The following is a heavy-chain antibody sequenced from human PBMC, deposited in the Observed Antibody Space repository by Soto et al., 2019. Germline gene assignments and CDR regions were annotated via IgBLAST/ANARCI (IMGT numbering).Heavy chain of an antibody. CDR3: ARDSPYYDSSGYYSLGY. D-gene: IGHD3-22*01. CDR2: MNPNSGNT. CDR1: GYTFTSYD. J-gene: IGHJ4*02. Sequence: GASVKVSCKASGYTFTSYDINWVRQATGQGLEWMGWMNPNSGNTGYAQKFQGRVTMTRNTSISTAYMELSSLRSEDTAVYYCARDSPYYDSSGYYSLGYWGQGTLVTVSS. V-gene: IGHV1-8*01.